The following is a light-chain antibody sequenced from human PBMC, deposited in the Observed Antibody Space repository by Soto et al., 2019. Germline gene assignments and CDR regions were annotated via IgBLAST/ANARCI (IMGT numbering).Light chain of an antibody. CDR1: QSVSSY. V-gene: IGKV3-11*01. CDR3: QQRSNWTPTWT. CDR2: DAS. J-gene: IGKJ1*01. Sequence: EIVLTQSPATLSLSPGERATLSCRASQSVSSYLAWYQQKPGQAPRLLIYDASNRATGIPARFSGSGSGTDFTLTISSLKPEDFAVYYCQQRSNWTPTWTFGQGTKVEIK.